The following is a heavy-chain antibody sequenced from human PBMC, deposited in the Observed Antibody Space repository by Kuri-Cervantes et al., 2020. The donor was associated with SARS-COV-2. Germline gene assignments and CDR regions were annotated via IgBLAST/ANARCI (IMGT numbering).Heavy chain of an antibody. CDR2: IRIIAYGATT. CDR1: GFTFSSYS. CDR3: TRGMTVDSYFDY. J-gene: IGHJ4*02. V-gene: IGHV3-49*04. Sequence: QTLSLTCAASGFTFSSYSMNWVRQAPGKGLEWVGFIRIIAYGATTEYAASVKGRFTISRDDSETIAYLQMHSLKTEDTAVYYCTRGMTVDSYFDYWGQGTPVTVSS. D-gene: IGHD2-15*01.